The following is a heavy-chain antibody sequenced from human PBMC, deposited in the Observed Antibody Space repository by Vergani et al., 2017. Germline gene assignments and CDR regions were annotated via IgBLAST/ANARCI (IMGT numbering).Heavy chain of an antibody. J-gene: IGHJ4*02. V-gene: IGHV4-61*02. D-gene: IGHD5-18*01. CDR2: IYTSGST. CDR1: GGSISSGSYY. Sequence: QVQLQESGPGLVKPSQTLSLTCTVSGGSISSGSYYWSWIRQPAGKGLEWIGRIYTSGSTYYNPSLKSRVTISVDTSKNQFSLKLSSVTAADTAVYYCARAYGDTAMPRFDYWGQGTLVTVSS. CDR3: ARAYGDTAMPRFDY.